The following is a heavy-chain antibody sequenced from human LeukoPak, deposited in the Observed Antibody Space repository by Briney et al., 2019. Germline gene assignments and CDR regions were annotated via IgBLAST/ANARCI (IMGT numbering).Heavy chain of an antibody. CDR3: VRGGELVGSYFDY. D-gene: IGHD3-16*01. J-gene: IGHJ4*02. CDR1: GFTFDSYG. Sequence: GGSLRLSCAASGFTFDSYGMSWVRQAPGKGLEWVSGINWNGDDTTYADSVKGRFTISKDNAKNSLYLQINSLRAEDTALYYCVRGGELVGSYFDYWGPGTLVTVSS. CDR2: INWNGDDT. V-gene: IGHV3-20*04.